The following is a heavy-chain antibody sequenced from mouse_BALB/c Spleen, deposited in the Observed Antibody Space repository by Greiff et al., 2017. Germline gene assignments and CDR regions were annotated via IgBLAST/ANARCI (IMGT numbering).Heavy chain of an antibody. J-gene: IGHJ3*01. CDR1: GYSITSGYY. Sequence: EVQLQQSGPGLVKPSQSLSLTCSVTGYSITSGYYWNWIRQFPGNKLEWMGYISYDGSNNYNPSLKNRISITRDTSKNQFFLKLNSVTTEDTATYYCARENYREAWFAYWGQGTLVTVSA. CDR2: ISYDGSN. D-gene: IGHD2-14*01. CDR3: ARENYREAWFAY. V-gene: IGHV3-6*02.